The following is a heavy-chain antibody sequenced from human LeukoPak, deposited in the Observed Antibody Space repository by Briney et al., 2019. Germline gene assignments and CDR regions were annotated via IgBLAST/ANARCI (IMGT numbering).Heavy chain of an antibody. CDR3: AILLYDGNGFYYFDC. J-gene: IGHJ4*02. Sequence: SETLSLTCTVSGGSISSDNYYCGWIRRPPGKGLEWIGSIHYTGNTYDNPSLKSRVTISVDTSRNQVSLKLTSVTAADTAVYYCAILLYDGNGFYYFDCWGQGTLVTVSS. D-gene: IGHD3-22*01. CDR2: IHYTGNT. CDR1: GGSISSDNYY. V-gene: IGHV4-39*01.